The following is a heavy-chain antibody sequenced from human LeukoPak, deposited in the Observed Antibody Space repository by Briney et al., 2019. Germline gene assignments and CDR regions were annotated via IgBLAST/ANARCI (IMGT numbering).Heavy chain of an antibody. CDR1: GFSFNNYG. J-gene: IGHJ6*03. CDR2: IWYDGNNN. Sequence: GGPLRLSCAASGFSFNNYGMHWVRQAPGKGLEWVAVIWYDGNNNNYADSVKGRFTISRDNSKNTLSLQMNSLRADDTAVYYCARAGRPVLQYYYYYYMDVWGEGTTVTVSS. V-gene: IGHV3-33*01. D-gene: IGHD6-6*01. CDR3: ARAGRPVLQYYYYYYMDV.